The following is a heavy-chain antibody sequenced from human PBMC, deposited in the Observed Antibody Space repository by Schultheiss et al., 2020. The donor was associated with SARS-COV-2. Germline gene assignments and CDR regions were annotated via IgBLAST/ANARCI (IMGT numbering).Heavy chain of an antibody. Sequence: GESLKISCAASGFTFSSYAMSWVRQAPGKGLEWVSAISGSGGSTYYADSVKGRFTISRDNSKNTLYLQMSSLRAEDTAVYYCVRFSGNYALWGQGTLVTVSS. CDR2: ISGSGGST. J-gene: IGHJ4*02. D-gene: IGHD1-26*01. CDR3: VRFSGNYAL. CDR1: GFTFSSYA. V-gene: IGHV3-23*01.